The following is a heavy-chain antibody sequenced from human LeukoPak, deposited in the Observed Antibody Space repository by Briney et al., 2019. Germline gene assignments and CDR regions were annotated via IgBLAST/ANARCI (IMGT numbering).Heavy chain of an antibody. CDR3: ARDRRQRDYFDF. V-gene: IGHV4-39*07. CDR2: VYSSGSL. Sequence: SETLSLTCTVSGGSINIRNYYWAWIRQPPGRQLEWIGSVYSSGSLYYNPSLKSRVTILVDTSKNQFSLKLNSVTAADTAVYYCARDRRQRDYFDFWGQGARVSVSS. J-gene: IGHJ4*02. D-gene: IGHD1-1*01. CDR1: GGSINIRNYY.